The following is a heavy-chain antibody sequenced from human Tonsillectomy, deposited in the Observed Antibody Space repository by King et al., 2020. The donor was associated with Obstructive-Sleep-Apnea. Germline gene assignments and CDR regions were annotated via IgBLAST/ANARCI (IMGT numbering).Heavy chain of an antibody. CDR1: GGTFSSYA. J-gene: IGHJ6*02. V-gene: IGHV1-69*01. CDR3: ARAQNYYYYDMDV. CDR2: IIPMFGTA. Sequence: QLVQSGAEVKKPGSSVKVSCKASGGTFSSYAISWVRQAPGQGLEWMGGIIPMFGTANYAQKFQGRVTTTADESMTTAYMELSSLRSEDTAVYYCARAQNYYYYDMDVWGQGTTVTVSS.